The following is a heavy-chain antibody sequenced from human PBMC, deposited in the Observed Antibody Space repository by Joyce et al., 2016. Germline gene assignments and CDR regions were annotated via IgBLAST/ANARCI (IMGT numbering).Heavy chain of an antibody. V-gene: IGHV4-59*08. CDR3: ARHAYNYGLNYFDP. D-gene: IGHD5-18*01. J-gene: IGHJ5*02. Sequence: QVQLQESGPGLVKPSETLSLTCNVPGGSIYSNYWSWIRQPPGKGLEWIGYAHYSGSTNYNPSLKSRGTISIDTSMSQFSLKLSSVTAADTAVYYCARHAYNYGLNYFDPRGQGTLVTVSS. CDR1: GGSIYSNY. CDR2: AHYSGST.